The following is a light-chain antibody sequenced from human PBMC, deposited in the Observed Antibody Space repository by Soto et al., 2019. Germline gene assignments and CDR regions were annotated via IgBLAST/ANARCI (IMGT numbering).Light chain of an antibody. CDR2: EVS. V-gene: IGLV2-14*01. J-gene: IGLJ3*02. CDR3: SSYTIRTTWV. Sequence: QSALTQPASVSGSPGQSITISCTGTSSDVGAYNYVSWYQHYPGKAPKLMIYEVSNRPSGVSNRFSGSKSVNTASLTISGLQAEDEADYYCSSYTIRTTWVFGGGTKLTVL. CDR1: SSDVGAYNY.